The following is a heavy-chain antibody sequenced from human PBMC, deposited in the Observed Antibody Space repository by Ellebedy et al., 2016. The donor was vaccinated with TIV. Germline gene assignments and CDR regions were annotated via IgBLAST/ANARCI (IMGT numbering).Heavy chain of an antibody. CDR1: GFTFSDYY. Sequence: GGSLRLSCAASGFTFSDYYMSWIRQAPGKGLEWVSYISSSGRTVYYADSVKGRFTISRDNAKNSLYLQMNSLRAEDTAVYYCARDARFIDQQHNWFGPWGQGTLVTVSS. CDR2: ISSSGRTV. CDR3: ARDARFIDQQHNWFGP. D-gene: IGHD6-13*01. J-gene: IGHJ5*02. V-gene: IGHV3-11*01.